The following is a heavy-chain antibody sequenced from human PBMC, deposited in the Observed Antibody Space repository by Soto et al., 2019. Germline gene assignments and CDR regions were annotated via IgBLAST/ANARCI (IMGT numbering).Heavy chain of an antibody. D-gene: IGHD2-2*01. CDR1: AFTFSTYA. Sequence: GGAMRSSGAASAFTFSTYAMNWVRQAPGKGLEWVSAITDSGGRTYYADSVRGRFTISRDNSKNTLYLQMNSLRAEDTAVYYCAKDGSRYCSSTSCLNWFDPWGQGTLVTVSS. CDR2: ITDSGGRT. V-gene: IGHV3-23*01. CDR3: AKDGSRYCSSTSCLNWFDP. J-gene: IGHJ5*02.